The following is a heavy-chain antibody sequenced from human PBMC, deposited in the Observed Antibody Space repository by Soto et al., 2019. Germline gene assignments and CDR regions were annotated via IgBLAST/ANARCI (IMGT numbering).Heavy chain of an antibody. J-gene: IGHJ4*02. CDR3: AKAPYLRGGQFDY. CDR2: ISVSGSST. V-gene: IGHV3-23*01. D-gene: IGHD3-10*02. CDR1: GFTFSSYD. Sequence: PGGSLRLSCAASGFTFSSYDMSWVRQAPGKGLEWVSGISVSGSSTYYADSVKGRFTISRDNSKNTLYLQMNSLRAEDTAVYYCAKAPYLRGGQFDYWGQGTLVTVSS.